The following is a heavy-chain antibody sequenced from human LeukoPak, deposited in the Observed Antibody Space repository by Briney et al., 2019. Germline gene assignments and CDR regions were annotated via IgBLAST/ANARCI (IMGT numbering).Heavy chain of an antibody. CDR1: GYTFTTYD. D-gene: IGHD1-26*01. J-gene: IGHJ5*02. CDR3: ATTDGRYSGSYQGFDL. Sequence: GASVKVSCRASGYTFTTYDINWVRQATGQGLEWMGWMNPNIGNTGYAQKFQGRVAMTRNTSIGTAYMELSSLRSEDTAVYYCATTDGRYSGSYQGFDLWGQGTLVTVSS. V-gene: IGHV1-8*01. CDR2: MNPNIGNT.